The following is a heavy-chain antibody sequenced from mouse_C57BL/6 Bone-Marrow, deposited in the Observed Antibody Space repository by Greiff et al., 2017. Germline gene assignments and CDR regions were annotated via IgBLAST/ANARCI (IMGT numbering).Heavy chain of an antibody. V-gene: IGHV5S21*01. Sequence: EVMLVESGEGLVKPGGSLKLSCAASGFTFSSYAMSWVRQTPEKRLEWVADISSGGDYIYYADTVKGRFTISRDNARNTLYLQMSSLKSEDTAMYYCAKLLRVYWYFDVWGTGTTVTVSA. CDR3: AKLLRVYWYFDV. CDR1: GFTFSSYA. D-gene: IGHD1-1*01. CDR2: ISSGGDYI. J-gene: IGHJ1*03.